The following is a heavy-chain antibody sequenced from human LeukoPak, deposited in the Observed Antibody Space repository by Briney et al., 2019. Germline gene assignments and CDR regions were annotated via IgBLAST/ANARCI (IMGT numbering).Heavy chain of an antibody. CDR3: ARENPSGYSNRPMDC. CDR2: IYYSGSI. Sequence: PSETLSLTWTVSGSSISSYYWSWIRQPPGKGLEWIGDIYYSGSIKYNHSLKSRVTMSVDTSKNQFYLKLSSVTAADTAIYYCARENPSGYSNRPMDCGGQRTLATVSS. V-gene: IGHV4-59*01. D-gene: IGHD3-3*01. J-gene: IGHJ4*02. CDR1: GSSISSYY.